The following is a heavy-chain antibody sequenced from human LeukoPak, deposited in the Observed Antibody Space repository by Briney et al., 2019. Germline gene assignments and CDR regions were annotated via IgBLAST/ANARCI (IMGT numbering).Heavy chain of an antibody. J-gene: IGHJ3*02. CDR3: ARSGFSDTRGSNDALDI. CDR2: INPNSGGT. V-gene: IGHV1-2*06. Sequence: GASVKVSCKASGYTFTGYYIHWVRQAPGQGLEWMGRINPNSGGTNYAQKFQGRVTMARDTSINTAYMELSSLRADDTAVYYCARSGFSDTRGSNDALDIWGQGTMVTVSS. D-gene: IGHD3-22*01. CDR1: GYTFTGYY.